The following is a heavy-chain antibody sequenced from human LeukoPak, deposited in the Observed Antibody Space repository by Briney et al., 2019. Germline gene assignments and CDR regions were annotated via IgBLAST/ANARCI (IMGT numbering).Heavy chain of an antibody. V-gene: IGHV3-30-3*01. CDR2: ISYDGSNK. CDR1: GFTFSSYA. J-gene: IGHJ3*02. CDR3: ARAGYGDSDAFDI. D-gene: IGHD4-17*01. Sequence: PGGSLRLSCAASGFTFSSYAMHWVRQAPGKGLEWVAVISYDGSNKYYADSVKGRFTISRDNSKNTLYLQMNSLRAEDTAVYYCARAGYGDSDAFDIWGQGTMVTVSS.